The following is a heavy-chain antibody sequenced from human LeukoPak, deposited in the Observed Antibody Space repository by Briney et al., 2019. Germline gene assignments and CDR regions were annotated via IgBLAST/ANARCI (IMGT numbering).Heavy chain of an antibody. CDR1: GFTFSSYA. D-gene: IGHD5-12*01. Sequence: GGSLRLSCAASGFTFSSYAMSWVRQAPGKGLEWVSAISGSGGSAYYADSVKGRFTISRDNSKNTLYLRMNSLRAEDTAVYYCAKASRGYSGYEPTLFDYWGQGTLVTVSS. CDR3: AKASRGYSGYEPTLFDY. CDR2: ISGSGGSA. V-gene: IGHV3-23*01. J-gene: IGHJ4*02.